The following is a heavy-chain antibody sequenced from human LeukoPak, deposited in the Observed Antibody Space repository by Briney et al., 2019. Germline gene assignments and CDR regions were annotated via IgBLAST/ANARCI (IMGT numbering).Heavy chain of an antibody. Sequence: SETLSLTCSVSGFSISSGYYWGWIRQPPGKGLEWIGSIYHSGNTYKSPSLKSRVTISVDTSKNQFSLKLTSVTAADTAVYYCARLASGNDAFDIWGQGTMVTVSS. J-gene: IGHJ3*02. CDR1: GFSISSGYY. CDR2: IYHSGNT. V-gene: IGHV4-38-2*02. D-gene: IGHD1-26*01. CDR3: ARLASGNDAFDI.